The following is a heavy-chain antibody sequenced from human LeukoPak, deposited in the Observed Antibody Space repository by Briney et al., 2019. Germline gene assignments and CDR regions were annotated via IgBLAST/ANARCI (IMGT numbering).Heavy chain of an antibody. CDR3: ARAPLLWGNWFDP. J-gene: IGHJ5*02. Sequence: SETLSLTCTVSGGSISSGSYYWSWIRQPAGKGLEWIGRIYTSGSTNYNPSLKSRVTISVDTSKNQFSLKLSSVTAADTAVYYCARAPLLWGNWFDPWGQGTLVTVSS. V-gene: IGHV4-61*02. D-gene: IGHD2-21*01. CDR1: GGSISSGSYY. CDR2: IYTSGST.